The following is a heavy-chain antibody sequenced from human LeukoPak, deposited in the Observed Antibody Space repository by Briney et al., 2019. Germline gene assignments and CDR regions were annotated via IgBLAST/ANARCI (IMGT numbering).Heavy chain of an antibody. CDR2: IYHSGST. Sequence: SETLSLTCAVSGGSISSGGYSWSWIRQPPGKGLERIGYIYHSGSTYYNPSLKSRVTISVDRSKNQFSLKLSSVTAADTAVYYCARAGDYTNWFDPWGQGTLVTVSS. D-gene: IGHD4-4*01. CDR1: GGSISSGGYS. J-gene: IGHJ5*02. V-gene: IGHV4-30-2*01. CDR3: ARAGDYTNWFDP.